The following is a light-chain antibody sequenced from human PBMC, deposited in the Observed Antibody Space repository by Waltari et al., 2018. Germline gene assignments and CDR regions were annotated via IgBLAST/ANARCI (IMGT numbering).Light chain of an antibody. CDR3: QQSYSTPYT. Sequence: DIQMTQSPSTLSASVGDRVTITCRASQSINNWLAWFQQKPGKAPKLLIYDASSLESGVPSRFSGSGSGTEFTLTISSLQPDDFATYYCQQSYSTPYTFGQGTKLEIK. J-gene: IGKJ2*01. CDR2: DAS. V-gene: IGKV1-5*01. CDR1: QSINNW.